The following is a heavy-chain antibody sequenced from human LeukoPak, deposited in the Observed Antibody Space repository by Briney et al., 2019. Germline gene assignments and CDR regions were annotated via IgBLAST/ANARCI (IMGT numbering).Heavy chain of an antibody. CDR2: IGHNGTT. CDR3: ARDVPSSSWWDY. D-gene: IGHD6-13*01. J-gene: IGHJ4*02. V-gene: IGHV4-34*01. CDR1: GGSFSDYN. Sequence: SETLSPTCAVYGGSFSDYNWTWIRQPPGKGLEWIGEIGHNGTTNYNPSLKGRVTISLDTSKNQSSLKLTSVTAADTAVYYCARDVPSSSWWDYWGQGTLVTVSS.